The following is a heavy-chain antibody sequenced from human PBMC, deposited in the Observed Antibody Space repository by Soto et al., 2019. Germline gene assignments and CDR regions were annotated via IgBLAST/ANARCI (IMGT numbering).Heavy chain of an antibody. V-gene: IGHV1-69*08. Sequence: QVQLVQSGAEVKKPGSSVKVSCKASGGTFSSYTISWVRQAPGQGLEWMGRIIPILGIANYAQKFQGRVTITAEKSTSTAYMELSSLRSEDTAVYYCARDSPVWFGEPFPFDYWGQGTLVTVSS. CDR3: ARDSPVWFGEPFPFDY. J-gene: IGHJ4*02. D-gene: IGHD3-10*01. CDR1: GGTFSSYT. CDR2: IIPILGIA.